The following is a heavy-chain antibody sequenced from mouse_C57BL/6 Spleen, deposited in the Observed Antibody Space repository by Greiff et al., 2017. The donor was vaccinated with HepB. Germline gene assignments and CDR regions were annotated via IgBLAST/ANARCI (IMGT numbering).Heavy chain of an antibody. CDR3: AGGDYDPYYYAMDY. CDR1: GYTFTSYW. D-gene: IGHD2-4*01. J-gene: IGHJ4*01. Sequence: VQLQQPGAELVKPGASVKLSCKASGYTFTSYWMHWVKQRPGRGLEWIGRIDPNSGGTKYNEKFKSKATLTVDKPSSTAYMQLSSLTSDDSAVYYCAGGDYDPYYYAMDYWGQGTSVTVSS. V-gene: IGHV1-72*01. CDR2: IDPNSGGT.